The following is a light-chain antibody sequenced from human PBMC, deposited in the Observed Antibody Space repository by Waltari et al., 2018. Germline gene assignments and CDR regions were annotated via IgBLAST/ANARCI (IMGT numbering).Light chain of an antibody. Sequence: EIVLTQSPGPLSLSPGDRATLPCRASQSVSRTLAWYQQKPGQAPRLLIYDASSRATGIPDRFSGSGSGTDFSLTISRLEPEDFAVYYCQKYGTLPATFGQGTKVEIK. CDR1: QSVSRT. CDR2: DAS. J-gene: IGKJ1*01. V-gene: IGKV3-20*01. CDR3: QKYGTLPAT.